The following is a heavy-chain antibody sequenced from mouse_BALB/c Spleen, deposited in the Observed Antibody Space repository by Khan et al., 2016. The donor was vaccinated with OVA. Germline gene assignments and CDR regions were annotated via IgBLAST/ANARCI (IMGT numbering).Heavy chain of an antibody. CDR1: GYTFTTYW. V-gene: IGHV1-7*01. Sequence: QVQLQQSGAELAKPGASVEMSCKASGYTFTTYWMHWVKQRPGQGLEWIGYIDPSTGYTEYNQKFKDKATLTADKSSSTAYMQLSSLTSEDSAVYYCTRRGRYGIFTYWGQGTLVTVS. D-gene: IGHD2-1*01. CDR2: IDPSTGYT. J-gene: IGHJ3*01. CDR3: TRRGRYGIFTY.